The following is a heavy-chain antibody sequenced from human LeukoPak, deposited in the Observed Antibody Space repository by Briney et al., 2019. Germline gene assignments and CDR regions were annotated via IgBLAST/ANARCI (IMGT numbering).Heavy chain of an antibody. CDR2: IYYSGST. CDR3: AIDRSQYDFWSGSYGMDV. Sequence: SETLSLTCTVSGGSISSGGYYWSWIRQHPGKGLEWIGYIYYSGSTYYNPSLKSRVTISVDTSKNQFSLKLSSVTAADTAVYYCAIDRSQYDFWSGSYGMDVWGQGTTVTVSS. CDR1: GGSISSGGYY. D-gene: IGHD3-3*01. J-gene: IGHJ6*02. V-gene: IGHV4-31*03.